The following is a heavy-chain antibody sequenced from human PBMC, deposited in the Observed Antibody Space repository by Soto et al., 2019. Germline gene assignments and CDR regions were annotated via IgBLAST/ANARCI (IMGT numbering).Heavy chain of an antibody. CDR1: GFTFSSYA. J-gene: IGHJ4*02. V-gene: IGHV3-23*01. D-gene: IGHD2-15*01. CDR2: ISGSGGST. CDR3: VSNIVVVVAAIPG. Sequence: EVQLLESGGGLVQPGGSLRLSCAASGFTFSSYAMSWVRQAPGKGLEWVSAISGSGGSTYYADSVKGRFTISRDNSKNTLYLQMNSLRAEDTAVYYCVSNIVVVVAAIPGWGQGTLVTVSS.